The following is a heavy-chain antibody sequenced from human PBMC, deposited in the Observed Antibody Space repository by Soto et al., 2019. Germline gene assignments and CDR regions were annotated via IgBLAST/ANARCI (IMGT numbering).Heavy chain of an antibody. CDR2: INAGNGNT. D-gene: IGHD3-10*01. J-gene: IGHJ4*02. CDR1: GYTFTSYA. Sequence: ASVKVSCKASGYTFTSYAMHWVRQAPGQRLEWMGWINAGNGNTKYSQKFQGRVTITRDTSAGTAYMELSGLRSEDTAVYYCAVGYGSGSYYNPQGGLYWGQGTLVTVSS. V-gene: IGHV1-3*01. CDR3: AVGYGSGSYYNPQGGLY.